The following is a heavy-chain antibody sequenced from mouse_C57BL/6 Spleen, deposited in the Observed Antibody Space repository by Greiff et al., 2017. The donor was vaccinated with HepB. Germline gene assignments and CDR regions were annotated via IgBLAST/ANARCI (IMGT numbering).Heavy chain of an antibody. J-gene: IGHJ2*01. D-gene: IGHD1-1*01. Sequence: EVQLQQSGPELVKPGASVKIPCKASGYTFTDYNMDWVKQSHGKSLEWIGDINPNNGGTIYNQKFKGQATLTVDKSSSTAYMELRSLTSEDTAFYYCARWGGSRYYFDYWGQGTTLTVSS. V-gene: IGHV1-18*01. CDR1: GYTFTDYN. CDR2: INPNNGGT. CDR3: ARWGGSRYYFDY.